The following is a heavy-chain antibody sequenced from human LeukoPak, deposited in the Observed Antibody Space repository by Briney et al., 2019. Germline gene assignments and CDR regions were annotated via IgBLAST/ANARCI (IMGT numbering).Heavy chain of an antibody. CDR3: AKRDGYNSGPLDC. D-gene: IGHD5-24*01. J-gene: IGHJ4*02. CDR2: IQSDGSDQ. CDR1: GFTFSSYG. Sequence: GGSLRLSCAASGFTFSSYGMHWVRQAPGKGLEWVAFIQSDGSDQYYADSVKGRLSISRDNSKNTLYLQMNSLRTEDTAVYYCAKRDGYNSGPLDCWGQGTLVTVSS. V-gene: IGHV3-30*02.